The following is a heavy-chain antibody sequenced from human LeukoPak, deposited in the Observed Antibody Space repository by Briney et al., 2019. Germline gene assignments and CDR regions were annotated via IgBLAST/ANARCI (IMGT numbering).Heavy chain of an antibody. CDR2: ISSNGGST. V-gene: IGHV3-64D*09. Sequence: GGSLRLSCSASGFTFSSYAMHWVRQAPGKGLEYVSAISSNGGSTYYADSVKGRFTISRDTSKNTLYLQMSSLRAEDSAVYYCGRYSSSWQEYYFDYWGQGTLVTVSS. J-gene: IGHJ4*02. CDR3: GRYSSSWQEYYFDY. CDR1: GFTFSSYA. D-gene: IGHD6-13*01.